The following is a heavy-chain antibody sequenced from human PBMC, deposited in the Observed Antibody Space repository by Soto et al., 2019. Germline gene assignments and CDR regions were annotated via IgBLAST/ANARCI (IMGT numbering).Heavy chain of an antibody. CDR3: ARDVVMDV. CDR2: INAGNGDT. Sequence: ASVKVSCKTSGYTFTRYTIYWVRQAPGQRLEWMGWINAGNGDTKYSQKLQGRVSITRDTSATTAYMELSSLRSEDTAVYYCARDVVMDVWGQGTTVTVS. V-gene: IGHV1-3*01. J-gene: IGHJ6*02. D-gene: IGHD2-21*01. CDR1: GYTFTRYT.